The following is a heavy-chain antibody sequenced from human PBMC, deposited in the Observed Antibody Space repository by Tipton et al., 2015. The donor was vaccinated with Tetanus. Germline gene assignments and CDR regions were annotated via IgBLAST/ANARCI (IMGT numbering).Heavy chain of an antibody. J-gene: IGHJ2*01. V-gene: IGHV5-51*01. CDR1: GYNFSHYS. CDR3: ARRRSAVLSGAYHWYFDL. CDR2: VDPRDSQA. Sequence: QLVQSGAEVGKPGESLKISCQGSGYNFSHYSIGWVRQLPGRSLEWMGIVDPRDSQATYGPSFQGQVTISADRSINVAYLQWGSLKASDTGLYYCARRRSAVLSGAYHWYFDLWGRGTLVGVSS. D-gene: IGHD3-3*01.